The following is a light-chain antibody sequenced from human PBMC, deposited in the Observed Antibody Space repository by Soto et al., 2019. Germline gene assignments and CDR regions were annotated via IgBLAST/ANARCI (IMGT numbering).Light chain of an antibody. J-gene: IGKJ5*01. Sequence: EIVMTQSPATLSVSPGERATLSCMAIQSVSSNLAWYQQKPGQAPRLLIYGASTRATGIPARFSGSGSGTEFNITISSLEPEDFAVYYCQQRSNWPSSITVGQGTRLEIK. CDR2: GAS. V-gene: IGKV3-15*01. CDR3: QQRSNWPSSIT. CDR1: QSVSSN.